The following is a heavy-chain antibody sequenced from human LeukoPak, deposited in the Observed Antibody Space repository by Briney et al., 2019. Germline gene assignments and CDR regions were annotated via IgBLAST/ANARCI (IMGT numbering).Heavy chain of an antibody. CDR2: IGHSGST. CDR1: GGSFSGHY. V-gene: IGHV4-34*01. D-gene: IGHD1-1*01. Sequence: SETLSLTCAVYGGSFSGHYWSWIRQPPGKGLEWIGEIGHSGSTNYNPSLKSRVTISVDTSKNEFSLKVNSVSAADTAVYYCASVELATTNFDYWGQGTLVTASS. CDR3: ASVELATTNFDY. J-gene: IGHJ4*02.